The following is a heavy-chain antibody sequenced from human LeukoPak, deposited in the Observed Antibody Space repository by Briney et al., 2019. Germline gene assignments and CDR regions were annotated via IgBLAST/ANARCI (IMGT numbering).Heavy chain of an antibody. CDR3: ARGPELERFDY. Sequence: SVKVSCKASGGIFSNYAISWVRQAPGQGLKWMGGIIPISGTANYAQKFQGRVTITTDESTGTAYMELSSLRSEDTAVYYCARGPELERFDYWGQGTLVTVSS. CDR2: IIPISGTA. J-gene: IGHJ4*02. CDR1: GGIFSNYA. V-gene: IGHV1-69*05. D-gene: IGHD1-1*01.